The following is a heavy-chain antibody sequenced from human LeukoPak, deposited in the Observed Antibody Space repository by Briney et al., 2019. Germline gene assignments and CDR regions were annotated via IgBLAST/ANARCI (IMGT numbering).Heavy chain of an antibody. J-gene: IGHJ6*03. CDR3: ARGGNTIFANYYYYYYMDV. D-gene: IGHD3-3*01. Sequence: PSETLSLTCTVSGGSISSSSYYWGWIRQPPGKGLEWIGSIYYSGSTYYNPSLKSRVTISVDTSKNQFSLKLSSVTAADTAVYYCARGGNTIFANYYYYYYMDVWGKGTTVTVSS. CDR2: IYYSGST. CDR1: GGSISSSSYY. V-gene: IGHV4-39*07.